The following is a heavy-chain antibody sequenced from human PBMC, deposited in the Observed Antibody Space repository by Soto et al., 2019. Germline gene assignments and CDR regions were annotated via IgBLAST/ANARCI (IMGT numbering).Heavy chain of an antibody. J-gene: IGHJ4*02. CDR1: GYTFSSYG. Sequence: QVQLVKSGPEVKKPGASVKVSCKTSGYTFSSYGISWVRQAPGQGLEWMGWISTSKGNTNYAQKFQGRVTMTTDTSTSTGYMELRSLRSDDTAVYYCATRSPAFDYWGQGTLVTVS. CDR2: ISTSKGNT. V-gene: IGHV1-18*01. CDR3: ATRSPAFDY.